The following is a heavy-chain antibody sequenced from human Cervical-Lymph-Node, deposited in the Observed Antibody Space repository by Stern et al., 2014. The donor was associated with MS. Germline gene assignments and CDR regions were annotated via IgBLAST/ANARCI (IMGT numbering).Heavy chain of an antibody. CDR2: IDPDDSDT. D-gene: IGHD3-22*01. Sequence: EVQLEESGAEMRKPGESLKISCKTSGYTFSKYWIAWVRQMPGKGLEWMGIIDPDDSDTKYSPSFEGQVSISVDKSISTARLQWSSLKASDSATYYCARRPFYDSGDPSRYEDAFDIWGQGTTVTVSS. J-gene: IGHJ3*02. CDR1: GYTFSKYW. CDR3: ARRPFYDSGDPSRYEDAFDI. V-gene: IGHV5-51*03.